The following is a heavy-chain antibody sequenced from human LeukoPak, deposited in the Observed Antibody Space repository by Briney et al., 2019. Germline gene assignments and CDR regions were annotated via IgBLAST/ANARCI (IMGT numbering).Heavy chain of an antibody. CDR3: ARASGRITMIVVARAEYFQH. V-gene: IGHV4-4*07. J-gene: IGHJ1*01. CDR1: GCSISSYY. Sequence: SETLSLTCTVSGCSISSYYWSWIRQPAGKGLEWIGRVYTSGSTNYNPSLKSRVTMSVDTSKNQSSLKLSSVTAADTAVYYCARASGRITMIVVARAEYFQHWGQGTLVTVSS. D-gene: IGHD3-22*01. CDR2: VYTSGST.